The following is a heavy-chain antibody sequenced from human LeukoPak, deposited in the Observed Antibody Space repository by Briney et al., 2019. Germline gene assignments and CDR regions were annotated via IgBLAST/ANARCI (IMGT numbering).Heavy chain of an antibody. CDR2: ISAYNGNT. CDR1: GYTFTSYG. D-gene: IGHD7-27*01. J-gene: IGHJ6*03. V-gene: IGHV1-18*01. CDR3: ARAVNWGGRNYYYYMDV. Sequence: GASVKVSCKASGYTFTSYGISWVRQAPGQGLEWMGWISAYNGNTNYAQKLQGRVTMTTDTSTSTAYMELRSLRSDDTAVYYCARAVNWGGRNYYYYMDVWGKGTTVTVSS.